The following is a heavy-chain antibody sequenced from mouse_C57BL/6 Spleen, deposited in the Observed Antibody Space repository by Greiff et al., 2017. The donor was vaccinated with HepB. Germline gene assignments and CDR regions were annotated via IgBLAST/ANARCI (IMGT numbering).Heavy chain of an antibody. V-gene: IGHV5-6*01. Sequence: VQLVESGGDLVKPGGSLKLSCAASGFTFSSYGMSWVRQTPDKRLEWVATISSGGSYTYYPYSVKGRFTISRDNAKNTLYLQMSSLKSEDTAMYYCARQGLSMDYWGQGTSVTVSS. J-gene: IGHJ4*01. CDR2: ISSGGSYT. CDR1: GFTFSSYG. CDR3: ARQGLSMDY. D-gene: IGHD1-1*02.